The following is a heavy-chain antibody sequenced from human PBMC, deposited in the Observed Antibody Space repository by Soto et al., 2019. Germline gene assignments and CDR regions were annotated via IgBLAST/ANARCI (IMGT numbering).Heavy chain of an antibody. CDR2: IIPIFGTA. J-gene: IGHJ4*02. D-gene: IGHD1-26*01. CDR3: ARDRDDGSYYMKSFDY. V-gene: IGHV1-69*13. Sequence: SVKVSCKASGGTFSSYAISWARQAPGQGLEWMGGIIPIFGTANYAQKFQGRVTITADESTSTAYMELSSLRSEDTAVYYCARDRDDGSYYMKSFDYWGQGPMVTVSS. CDR1: GGTFSSYA.